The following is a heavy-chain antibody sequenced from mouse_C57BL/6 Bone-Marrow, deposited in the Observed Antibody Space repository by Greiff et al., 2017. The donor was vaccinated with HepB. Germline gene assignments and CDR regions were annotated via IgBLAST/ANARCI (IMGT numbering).Heavy chain of an antibody. CDR3: ARGWRLGY. J-gene: IGHJ2*01. Sequence: QVQLKQSGPGLVQPSQSLSITCTVSGFSLTSSGVHWVRQSPGKGLEWLGVIWSGGSTDYNAAFISRLSISKDNSKSQVFFKMNSLQADDTAIYYCARGWRLGYWGQGTTLTVSS. V-gene: IGHV2-2*01. CDR2: IWSGGST. CDR1: GFSLTSSG. D-gene: IGHD1-1*02.